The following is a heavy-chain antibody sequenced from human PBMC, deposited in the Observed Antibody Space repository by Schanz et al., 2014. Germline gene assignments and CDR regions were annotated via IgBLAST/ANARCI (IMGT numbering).Heavy chain of an antibody. J-gene: IGHJ3*02. Sequence: QGQLVESGGGVVQPGRSLRLSCAASGFTFSSYGMHWVRQAPGKGLEWLAVIWFDGTNKYNADSVKGRFTISRDTSKNTLYLLLNSLRAEDTAVYYCARDQYYFGSGNPFDIWGQGTMVTVSS. V-gene: IGHV3-33*08. CDR1: GFTFSSYG. CDR3: ARDQYYFGSGNPFDI. D-gene: IGHD3-10*01. CDR2: IWFDGTNK.